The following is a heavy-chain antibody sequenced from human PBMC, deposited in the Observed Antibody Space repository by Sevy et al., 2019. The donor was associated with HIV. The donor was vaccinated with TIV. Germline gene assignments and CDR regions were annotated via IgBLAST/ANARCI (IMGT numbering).Heavy chain of an antibody. CDR1: GFTFSSYW. CDR3: ARVGATVRDAFDI. Sequence: GGSLRLSCAASGFTFSSYWMSWVRQAPGKGLEWVANIKQDGSEKYYVDSMKGRFTISRDNAKNSLYLQMNSLRAEDTAVYYCARVGATVRDAFDIWGQGTMVTVSS. D-gene: IGHD1-26*01. CDR2: IKQDGSEK. V-gene: IGHV3-7*01. J-gene: IGHJ3*02.